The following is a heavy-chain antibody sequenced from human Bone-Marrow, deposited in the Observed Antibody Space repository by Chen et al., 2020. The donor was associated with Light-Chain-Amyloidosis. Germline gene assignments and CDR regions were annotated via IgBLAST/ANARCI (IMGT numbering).Heavy chain of an antibody. CDR2: ISYDGSNK. CDR1: GLPLVGYA. Sequence: VQLLGFGGGVFRPGGSRGPPCAASGLPLVGYAMHWVRQAPGKGLEWVAVISYDGSNKYYADSVKGRFTISRDNSKNTLYLQMNSLRAEDTAVYYCARAPGYDFPFDYWGQGTLVTVSS. V-gene: IGHV3-30-3*01. CDR3: ARAPGYDFPFDY. J-gene: IGHJ4*02. D-gene: IGHD5-12*01.